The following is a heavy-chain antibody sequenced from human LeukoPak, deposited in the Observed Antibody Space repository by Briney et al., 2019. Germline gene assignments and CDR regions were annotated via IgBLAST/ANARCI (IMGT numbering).Heavy chain of an antibody. J-gene: IGHJ6*02. Sequence: NSSQTLSLTCTVSGGSISSGGYYWSWIRQHPGKGLEWIGYIYYSGSTYYNPSLKSRVTISVDTSKNQLSLKLSSVTAADTAVYYCAGVNYYGSGSRYYYYGMDVWGQGTTVTVSS. D-gene: IGHD3-10*01. CDR1: GGSISSGGYY. V-gene: IGHV4-31*03. CDR3: AGVNYYGSGSRYYYYGMDV. CDR2: IYYSGST.